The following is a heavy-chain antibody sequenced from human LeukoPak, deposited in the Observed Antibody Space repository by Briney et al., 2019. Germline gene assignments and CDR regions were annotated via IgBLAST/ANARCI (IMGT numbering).Heavy chain of an antibody. CDR2: IYYSGST. Sequence: SETLSLTCTVSGGSISSYYWSWIRQPPGKGLEWIGYIYYSGSTNYNPSLKGRVTISVDTSKNQFSLKLSSVTAADTAVYYCARGVGYSGYDSPDYFDYWGQGTLVTVSS. J-gene: IGHJ4*02. CDR1: GGSISSYY. V-gene: IGHV4-59*01. CDR3: ARGVGYSGYDSPDYFDY. D-gene: IGHD5-12*01.